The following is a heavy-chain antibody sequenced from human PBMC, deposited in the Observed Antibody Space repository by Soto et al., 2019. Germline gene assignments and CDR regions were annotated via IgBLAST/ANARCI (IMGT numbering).Heavy chain of an antibody. CDR3: TSVWDIVLMVYAPEGPDAFDI. Sequence: PGGSLRLSCAASGFTFSGSAMHWVRQASGKGLEWVGRIRSKANSYATAYAASVKGRFTISRDDSKNTAYLQMNSLKTEDTAVYYCTSVWDIVLMVYAPEGPDAFDIWGQGTMVTVSS. CDR1: GFTFSGSA. V-gene: IGHV3-73*01. J-gene: IGHJ3*02. CDR2: IRSKANSYAT. D-gene: IGHD2-8*01.